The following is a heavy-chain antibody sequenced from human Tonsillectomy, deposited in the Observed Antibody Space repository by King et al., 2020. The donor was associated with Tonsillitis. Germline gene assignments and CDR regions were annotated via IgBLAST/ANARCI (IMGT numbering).Heavy chain of an antibody. CDR2: ISSSSSYI. D-gene: IGHD6-19*01. V-gene: IGHV3-21*01. J-gene: IGHJ6*02. CDR3: ARDNGEDNSSGWYSSILYYYYGMDV. Sequence: VQLVESGGGLVKPGGSLRLSCAASGFTFSSYSMNWVRQAPGKGLEWVSSISSSSSYIYYADSVKGRFTISRDNAKNSLYLQMNSLRAEDTAVYYCARDNGEDNSSGWYSSILYYYYGMDVWGQGTTVTVSS. CDR1: GFTFSSYS.